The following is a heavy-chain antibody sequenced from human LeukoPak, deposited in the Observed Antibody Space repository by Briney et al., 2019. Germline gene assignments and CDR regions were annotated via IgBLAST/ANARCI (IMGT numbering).Heavy chain of an antibody. D-gene: IGHD4-17*01. V-gene: IGHV4-34*01. CDR2: INQSGST. J-gene: IGHJ3*02. CDR1: GGSFSGYY. Sequence: PSETLSLTCAVYGGSFSGYYWSWIRQPPGKGLEWIGEINQSGSTNYNPSLKSRVTISVHTAKNQFSLKLSSVTAADTPVYYCAIEEVSTVNSDAFDIWGQGTMVTVSS. CDR3: AIEEVSTVNSDAFDI.